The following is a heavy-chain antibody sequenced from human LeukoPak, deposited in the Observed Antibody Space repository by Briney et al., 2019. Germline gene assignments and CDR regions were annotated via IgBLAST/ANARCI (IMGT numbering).Heavy chain of an antibody. CDR3: ARILDAYTSFDY. CDR1: GGSISSSNYY. CDR2: IYYSGST. Sequence: PSETLSLTCTVSGGSISSSNYYWGWLRQPPGKGLEWIGNIYYSGSTFYNPSPKSQVTISVDTSKNQLSLKLSSVTAADTAVYYCARILDAYTSFDYWGQGTLVTVSS. J-gene: IGHJ4*02. V-gene: IGHV4-39*01. D-gene: IGHD5-24*01.